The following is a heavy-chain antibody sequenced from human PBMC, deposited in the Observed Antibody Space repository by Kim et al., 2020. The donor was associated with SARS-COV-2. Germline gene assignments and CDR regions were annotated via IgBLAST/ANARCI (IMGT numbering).Heavy chain of an antibody. V-gene: IGHV4-39*01. CDR3: ARHSSRSSPCDY. CDR1: GGSISSSSYY. J-gene: IGHJ4*02. CDR2: IYYTGST. Sequence: SETLSLTCTVSGGSISSSSYYWGWIRQPPGKGLEWIGSIYYTGSTYYNPSLKSRVTISVDTSQNHVSLKLSSVTAADTSVYYCARHSSRSSPCDYWGQGTLVGDCS. D-gene: IGHD6-13*01.